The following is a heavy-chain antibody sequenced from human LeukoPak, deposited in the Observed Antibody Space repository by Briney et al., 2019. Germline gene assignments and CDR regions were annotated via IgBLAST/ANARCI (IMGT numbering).Heavy chain of an antibody. Sequence: GGSLRLSCAASGFTFSSYSMNWVRQAPGKGLEWVSSISSSSSYIYYADSVKGRFTISRDNAKNSLYLQMNSLRAEDTAVYYCAKDRRDGYNYYAFDIWGQGTMVTVSS. CDR2: ISSSSSYI. CDR1: GFTFSSYS. D-gene: IGHD5-24*01. CDR3: AKDRRDGYNYYAFDI. V-gene: IGHV3-21*04. J-gene: IGHJ3*02.